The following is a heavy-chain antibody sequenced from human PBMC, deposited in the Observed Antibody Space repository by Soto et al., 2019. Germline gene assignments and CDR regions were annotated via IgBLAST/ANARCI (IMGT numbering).Heavy chain of an antibody. V-gene: IGHV3-30*18. D-gene: IGHD3-10*01. CDR1: GFTFSKYG. CDR2: ISYDGSSQ. CDR3: AKDRAWQSGRYYYGMDV. Sequence: EQLVESGGGDVQPGRSLRLSCAASGFTFSKYGMHWVRQVPGKGLEWVAAISYDGSSQHFADSVKGRFTISRDNSKNTLYLHMNGLTTEDTALYYCAKDRAWQSGRYYYGMDVWGLGTTVTVSS. J-gene: IGHJ6*02.